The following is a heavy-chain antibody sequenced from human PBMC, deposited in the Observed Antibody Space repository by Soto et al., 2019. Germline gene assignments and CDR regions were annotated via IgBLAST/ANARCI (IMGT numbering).Heavy chain of an antibody. J-gene: IGHJ6*03. D-gene: IGHD4-4*01. CDR1: GYTFSSYG. CDR3: ASEVLNHYSNAYNYIDV. V-gene: IGHV1-18*01. CDR2: ISAYNGNT. Sequence: ASVKASSKASGYTFSSYGISWVRQAPGQELTGMGWISAYNGNTNYAQKLQGRVTMTTDTSTSTAYMELRSLRSVDTAVYYCASEVLNHYSNAYNYIDVWGKGTTVTVSS.